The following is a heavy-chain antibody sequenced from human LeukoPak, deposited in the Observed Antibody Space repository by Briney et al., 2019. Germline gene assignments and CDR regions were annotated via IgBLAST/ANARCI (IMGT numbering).Heavy chain of an antibody. CDR1: GYTFTSYD. D-gene: IGHD3-22*01. CDR3: ATYYYDSSGYHGDFDY. V-gene: IGHV1-8*01. Sequence: ASVKVSCKASGYTFTSYDINWVRQATGQGLEWMGWMNPNSGNTGYAQKFQGRVTMTRNTSISTAYMELSSLRSEDTAVYYCATYYYDSSGYHGDFDYWGQGTLVTVSS. J-gene: IGHJ4*02. CDR2: MNPNSGNT.